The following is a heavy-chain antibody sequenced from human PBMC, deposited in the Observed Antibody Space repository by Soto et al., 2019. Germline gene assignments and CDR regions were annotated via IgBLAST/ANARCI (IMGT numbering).Heavy chain of an antibody. Sequence: SETLSLTCTVSGGXIINTNYYWGWIRQPPGKGLEWIGSIYYDGSTYHNPSLKSRVTISVDTSKNHFSLKLSSVTAADTAVYYCARLSAITWVYYYYYGMDIWGQGTMVTVSS. J-gene: IGHJ6*02. CDR3: ARLSAITWVYYYYYGMDI. D-gene: IGHD5-18*01. CDR1: GGXIINTNYY. V-gene: IGHV4-39*02. CDR2: IYYDGST.